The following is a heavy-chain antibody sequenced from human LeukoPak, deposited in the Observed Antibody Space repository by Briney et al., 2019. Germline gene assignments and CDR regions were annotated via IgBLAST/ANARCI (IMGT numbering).Heavy chain of an antibody. CDR2: ISSSGSTI. J-gene: IGHJ4*02. CDR1: GFTFSSYE. V-gene: IGHV3-48*03. Sequence: GGSLRLSCAASGFTFSSYEMNWVRQAPGKGLEWVSYISSSGSTIYYADSVKGRFTISRDNAKNSLYLQMNSLRAEDTAVYYCAKAPVTTCSGAYCYPFDYWSQGTLVTVSS. D-gene: IGHD2-15*01. CDR3: AKAPVTTCSGAYCYPFDY.